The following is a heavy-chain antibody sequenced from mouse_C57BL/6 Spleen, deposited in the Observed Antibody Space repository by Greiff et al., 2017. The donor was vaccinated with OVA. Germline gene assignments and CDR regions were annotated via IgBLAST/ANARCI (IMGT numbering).Heavy chain of an antibody. J-gene: IGHJ3*01. D-gene: IGHD3-2*02. V-gene: IGHV3-6*01. CDR3: ARDLAAQATAWFAY. CDR2: ISYDGSN. Sequence: EVQLVESGPGPVKPSQSLSLTCSVTGYSITSGYYWNWIRQFPGNKLEWMGYISYDGSNNYNPSLKNRISITRDTSKNQFFLKLNSVTTEDTATYDCARDLAAQATAWFAYWGQGTLVTVSA. CDR1: GYSITSGYY.